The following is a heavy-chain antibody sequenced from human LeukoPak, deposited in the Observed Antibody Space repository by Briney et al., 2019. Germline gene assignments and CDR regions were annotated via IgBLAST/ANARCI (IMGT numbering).Heavy chain of an antibody. Sequence: PGGSLRLSCAASGFTFSSYAMSWVRQAPGKGLEWVSAISGSGGGTYYADSVKGRFAISRGNSKNTLYLQMNSLRAEDTAVYYCATDPAGGNSVYWGQGTLVTVSS. CDR3: ATDPAGGNSVY. V-gene: IGHV3-23*01. J-gene: IGHJ4*02. CDR1: GFTFSSYA. CDR2: ISGSGGGT. D-gene: IGHD2-15*01.